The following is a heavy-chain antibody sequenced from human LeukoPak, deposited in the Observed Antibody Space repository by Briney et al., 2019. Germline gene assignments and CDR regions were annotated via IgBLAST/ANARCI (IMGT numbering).Heavy chain of an antibody. D-gene: IGHD6-13*01. V-gene: IGHV4-59*01. J-gene: IGHJ4*02. Sequence: SETLSLTCTVSGGSISSYYWSWIRQPPGKGLEWIGYIYYSGSTSYNPSLKSRVAISVDTSKNQFSLKLSSVTAADTAVYYCARLIAAAAAFDYWGQGTLVTVSS. CDR1: GGSISSYY. CDR2: IYYSGST. CDR3: ARLIAAAAAFDY.